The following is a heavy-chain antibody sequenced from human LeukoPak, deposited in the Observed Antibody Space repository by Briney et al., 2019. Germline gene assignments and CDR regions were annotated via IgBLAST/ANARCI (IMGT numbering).Heavy chain of an antibody. J-gene: IGHJ3*02. CDR3: ARDRVNSSPDAFDI. Sequence: PSETLSLTCSVSGASITRYYWTWIRQPAGKGLEWIGRIYTSGSTNYNPSLKSRVTMSVDTSKNQFSLKLSSVTAADTAVYYCARDRVNSSPDAFDIWGQGTMVTVSS. CDR2: IYTSGST. CDR1: GASITRYY. V-gene: IGHV4-4*07. D-gene: IGHD6-13*01.